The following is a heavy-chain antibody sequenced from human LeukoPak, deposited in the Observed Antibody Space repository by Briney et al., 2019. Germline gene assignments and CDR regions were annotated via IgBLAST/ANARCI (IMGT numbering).Heavy chain of an antibody. CDR1: DGSFTGYY. J-gene: IGHJ4*02. CDR3: AMIPPHTALHYSDY. D-gene: IGHD5-18*01. Sequence: PSETLSLTCAAYDGSFTGYYWTWIRQPPGKGLEWIGEVIHSGSTNYNPSLKSRVAISADTTKNLFSLKLTSVTAADTAVYYCAMIPPHTALHYSDYWGQGTLVTVSS. CDR2: VIHSGST. V-gene: IGHV4-34*12.